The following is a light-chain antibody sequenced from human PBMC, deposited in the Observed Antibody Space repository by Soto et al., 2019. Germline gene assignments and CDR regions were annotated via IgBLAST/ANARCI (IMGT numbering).Light chain of an antibody. CDR2: LNSDGSH. CDR3: QTWGTGIRGV. CDR1: SGHSSYA. V-gene: IGLV4-69*01. J-gene: IGLJ2*01. Sequence: QLVLTQSPSASASLGASVKLTCTLSSGHSSYAIAWHQQQPEKGPRYLMKLNSDGSHSKGDGIPDRFSGSSSGAERYLTISSLQSEDEADYYCQTWGTGIRGVFGGGTKLNVL.